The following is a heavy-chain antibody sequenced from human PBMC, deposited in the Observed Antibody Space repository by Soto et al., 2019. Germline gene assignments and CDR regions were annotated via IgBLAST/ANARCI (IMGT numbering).Heavy chain of an antibody. Sequence: QVQLVQSGAEVKKPGSSVKVSCKASGGTFSSYAISWVRQAPGQGLEWMGGIIPIFGTANYAQKFQGRVTITADKSTSTAYMELSSLRSEDTAVYYCARDTPRLTGAYSGSYPTDYYYGMDVWGQGTTVTVSS. CDR2: IIPIFGTA. V-gene: IGHV1-69*06. J-gene: IGHJ6*02. CDR1: GGTFSSYA. CDR3: ARDTPRLTGAYSGSYPTDYYYGMDV. D-gene: IGHD1-26*01.